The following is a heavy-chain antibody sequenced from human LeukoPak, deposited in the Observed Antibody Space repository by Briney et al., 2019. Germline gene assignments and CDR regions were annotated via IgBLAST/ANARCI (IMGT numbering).Heavy chain of an antibody. CDR1: GFTFSSYW. Sequence: GGSLRLSCAASGFTFSSYWMHWVRQAPGKGLEWVAVIWYDGSNKYYADSVKGRFTISRDNSKNTLYLQMNSLRAEDTAVYYCARDWLYCSGGSCYQLIDYWGQGTLVTVSS. D-gene: IGHD2-15*01. J-gene: IGHJ4*02. CDR2: IWYDGSNK. CDR3: ARDWLYCSGGSCYQLIDY. V-gene: IGHV3-33*08.